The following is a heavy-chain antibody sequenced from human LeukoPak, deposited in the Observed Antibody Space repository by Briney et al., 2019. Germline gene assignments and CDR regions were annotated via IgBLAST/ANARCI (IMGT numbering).Heavy chain of an antibody. CDR3: TREYGYGEQRYYYYYGMDV. CDR1: GFTFGDYA. V-gene: IGHV3-49*04. J-gene: IGHJ6*02. CDR2: IRSKAYGGTT. Sequence: PGRSLRLSCTASGFTFGDYAMSWVRQAPGKGLEWVGFIRSKAYGGTTEYAASVKGRFTISRDDSKSIAYPQMNSLKTEDTAVYYCTREYGYGEQRYYYYYGMDVWGQGTTVTVSS. D-gene: IGHD4-17*01.